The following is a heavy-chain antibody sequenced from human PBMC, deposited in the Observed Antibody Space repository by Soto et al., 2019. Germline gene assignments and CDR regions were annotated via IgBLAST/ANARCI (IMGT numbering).Heavy chain of an antibody. J-gene: IGHJ6*02. V-gene: IGHV4-59*01. CDR3: ARAVRTPYYYYGMDV. D-gene: IGHD2-15*01. CDR1: SGSIDNYY. Sequence: QVQLQESGPGLVKPSETLSLTCTVSSGSIDNYYWTWIRQPPGEGLEWIGYIYHSGSTNYNPSLKSRGTISIDTSKNQFSLKLSSVTAADTAVYYCARAVRTPYYYYGMDVWGQGTTVTVSS. CDR2: IYHSGST.